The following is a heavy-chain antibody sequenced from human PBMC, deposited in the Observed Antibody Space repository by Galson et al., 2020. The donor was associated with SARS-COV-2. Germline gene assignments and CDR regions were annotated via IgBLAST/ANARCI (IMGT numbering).Heavy chain of an antibody. V-gene: IGHV3-21*01. J-gene: IGHJ4*02. D-gene: IGHD1-20*01. CDR1: GFTFSSYS. CDR2: ISSSSSYI. CDR3: ARGSGRSANWNLYFFDY. Sequence: LSLTCAASGFTFSSYSMNWVRQAPGKGLEWVSSISSSSSYIYYADSVKGRFTISRDNAKNSLYLQMNSLRAEDTAVYYCARGSGRSANWNLYFFDYWGQGTLVTVSS.